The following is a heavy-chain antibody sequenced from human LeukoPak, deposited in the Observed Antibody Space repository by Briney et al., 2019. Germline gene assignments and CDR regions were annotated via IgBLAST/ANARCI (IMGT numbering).Heavy chain of an antibody. D-gene: IGHD2-15*01. Sequence: SETLSLTCAVSGGSISSGGYSWSWIRQPPGKGLEWIGYIYHSGSTYYNPSLKSRVTISVDRSKNQFSLKLSSVTAADTAVYYCARASNCSGGSCYPYIYRIFDYWGQGTLVTVSS. CDR1: GGSISSGGYS. J-gene: IGHJ4*02. V-gene: IGHV4-30-2*01. CDR2: IYHSGST. CDR3: ARASNCSGGSCYPYIYRIFDY.